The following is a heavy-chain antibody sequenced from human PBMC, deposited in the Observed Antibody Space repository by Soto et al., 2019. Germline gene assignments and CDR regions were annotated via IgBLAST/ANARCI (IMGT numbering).Heavy chain of an antibody. CDR2: IYHSGST. CDR1: GGSISSSNW. Sequence: SETLSLTCAVSGGSISSSNWWSWVRQPPGKELEWIGEIYHSGSTNYNPSLKSRVTISVDKSKNQSSLKLSSVTVADTDVYYCARAPRGNYGYPSYFDYWGQGTLVTVSS. D-gene: IGHD3-10*01. CDR3: ARAPRGNYGYPSYFDY. V-gene: IGHV4-4*02. J-gene: IGHJ4*02.